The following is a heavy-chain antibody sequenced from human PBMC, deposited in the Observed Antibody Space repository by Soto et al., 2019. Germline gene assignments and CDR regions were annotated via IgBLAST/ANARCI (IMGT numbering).Heavy chain of an antibody. CDR1: GFTFSSYG. CDR2: IWYDGSNK. J-gene: IGHJ4*02. D-gene: IGHD6-6*01. CDR3: ARGDSSSPGGYYFDY. V-gene: IGHV3-33*01. Sequence: PGGSLRLSCAASGFTFSSYGMHWVRQAPGKGLEWVAVIWYDGSNKYYADSVKGRFTISRDNSKNTLYLQMNSLRAEDTAVYYCARGDSSSPGGYYFDYWGQGTLVTVSS.